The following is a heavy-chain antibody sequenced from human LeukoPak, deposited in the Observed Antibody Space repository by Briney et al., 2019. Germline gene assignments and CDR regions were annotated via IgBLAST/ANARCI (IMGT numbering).Heavy chain of an antibody. J-gene: IGHJ4*02. CDR3: AKDIAYSSSNYFDY. CDR2: ISSSSSYI. CDR1: GFTFSSYS. V-gene: IGHV3-21*04. D-gene: IGHD6-6*01. Sequence: GGSLRLSCAASGFTFSSYSMNWVRQAPGKGLEWVSSISSSSSYIYYADSVKGRFTISRDNAKNSLYLQMNSLRTEDTALYYCAKDIAYSSSNYFDYWGQGTLVTVSS.